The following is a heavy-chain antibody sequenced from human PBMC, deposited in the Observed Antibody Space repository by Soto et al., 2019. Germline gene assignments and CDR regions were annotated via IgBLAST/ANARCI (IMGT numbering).Heavy chain of an antibody. CDR1: GFTFSTYA. CDR3: AKDKGRAYCGGNCYFFDY. D-gene: IGHD2-21*02. J-gene: IGHJ4*02. V-gene: IGHV3-23*01. CDR2: ISGGGDST. Sequence: GGSLRLSCAASGFTFSTYAMTWVRQAPGRGLEWVSAISGGGDSTYYTDSVKGRFTISRDYSNNTLDLQMNSLRAEDTAVYYCAKDKGRAYCGGNCYFFDYWGQGALVTVSS.